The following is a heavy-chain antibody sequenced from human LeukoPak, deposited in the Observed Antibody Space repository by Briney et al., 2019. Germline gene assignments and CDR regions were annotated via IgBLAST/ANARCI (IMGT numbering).Heavy chain of an antibody. D-gene: IGHD1-26*01. CDR2: INSDGSTT. Sequence: GGSLRLSCAASGFTFSNYWMHWVRQAPGKGLVWVSRINSDGSTTNYADSVKGRFTISRDNAKNTLYLQMNSLRAEDTAVYYCAKEPQAGTTNTWPQEPLVTVSS. CDR1: GFTFSNYW. V-gene: IGHV3-74*01. J-gene: IGHJ5*02. CDR3: AKEPQAGTTNT.